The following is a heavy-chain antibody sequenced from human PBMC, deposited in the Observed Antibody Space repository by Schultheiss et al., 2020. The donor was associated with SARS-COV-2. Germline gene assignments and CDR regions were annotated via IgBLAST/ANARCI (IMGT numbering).Heavy chain of an antibody. CDR3: ARDDSSSL. CDR1: GFTFSSYA. Sequence: VGSLRLSCAASGFTFSSYAMSWVRQAPGKGLEWVANIKQDGSEKYYVDSVKGRFTISRDNAKNSLYLQMNSLRAEDTAVYYCARDDSSSLWGRGTLVTVSS. V-gene: IGHV3-7*03. CDR2: IKQDGSEK. D-gene: IGHD6-6*01. J-gene: IGHJ2*01.